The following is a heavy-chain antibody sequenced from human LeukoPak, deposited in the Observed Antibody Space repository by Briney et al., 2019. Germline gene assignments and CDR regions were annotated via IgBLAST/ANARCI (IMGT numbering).Heavy chain of an antibody. CDR1: GFTFSSYW. J-gene: IGHJ4*02. CDR2: IKQDGSEK. CDR3: ARDPTMVRGVIIPPGDY. V-gene: IGHV3-7*01. Sequence: GGSLRLSCAASGFTFSSYWMSWVRQAPGKGLEWVANIKQDGSEKYYVDSVKGRFTISRDNAKNSLYLQMNSLRAEDTAVYYCARDPTMVRGVIIPPGDYRGQGTLVTVSS. D-gene: IGHD3-10*01.